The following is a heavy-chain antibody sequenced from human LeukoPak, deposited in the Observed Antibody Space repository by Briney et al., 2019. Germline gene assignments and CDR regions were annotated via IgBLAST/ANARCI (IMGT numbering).Heavy chain of an antibody. D-gene: IGHD4-17*01. Sequence: GASVKVSCEASGYTFAVYYMHWVRQAPGQGLEWMGWINPNSGGTNYAQRFQGRVTMTRDTSISTAYMELSRLRSDDTAVYYCALNDYGDGLGYWGQGTLVTVFS. CDR2: INPNSGGT. CDR3: ALNDYGDGLGY. J-gene: IGHJ4*02. CDR1: GYTFAVYY. V-gene: IGHV1-2*02.